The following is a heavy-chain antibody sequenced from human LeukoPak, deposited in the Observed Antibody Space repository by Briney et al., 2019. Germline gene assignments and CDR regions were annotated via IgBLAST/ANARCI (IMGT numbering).Heavy chain of an antibody. D-gene: IGHD2-2*01. J-gene: IGHJ4*02. CDR3: ATPYCNLTSCFPYFFDY. Sequence: PGRSLRLSCAASGFTLSNYGMHWVRQAPGKGLEWVAVIWYDGGNKYYADSVKGRFTITRDNSKNTVYLQMSSLRVEDTALYYCATPYCNLTSCFPYFFDYWGRGTLVTVSS. CDR1: GFTLSNYG. V-gene: IGHV3-33*08. CDR2: IWYDGGNK.